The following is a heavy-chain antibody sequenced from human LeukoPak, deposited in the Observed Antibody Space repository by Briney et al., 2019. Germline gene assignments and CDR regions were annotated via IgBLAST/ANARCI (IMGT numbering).Heavy chain of an antibody. V-gene: IGHV2-5*01. CDR1: GFSLSTSGVG. D-gene: IGHD3-3*01. CDR3: ARMARTGYYDFWSGYYKVGTGYFDY. CDR2: IYWNDDK. J-gene: IGHJ4*02. Sequence: VSGPTLVKPTQTLTLTCTFSGFSLSTSGVGVGWIRQPPGKALEWLALIYWNDDKRYSPSLKSRLTITKDTSKNQVVLTMTNMDPVDTATYYSARMARTGYYDFWSGYYKVGTGYFDYWGQGTLVTVSS.